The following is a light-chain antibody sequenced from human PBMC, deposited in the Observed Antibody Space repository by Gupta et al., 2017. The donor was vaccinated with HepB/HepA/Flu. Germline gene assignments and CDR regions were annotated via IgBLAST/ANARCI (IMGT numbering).Light chain of an antibody. Sequence: VSGSPGQSITISCTGTSSDVGGYNYVSWYQQHPGKAPKLMIYDVSNRPSGVSNRFSGSKSGNTASLTISGLQAEDEADYYCSSYTSSSTLYFFGTGTKVTVL. CDR3: SSYTSSSTLYF. J-gene: IGLJ1*01. CDR2: DVS. CDR1: SSDVGGYNY. V-gene: IGLV2-14*04.